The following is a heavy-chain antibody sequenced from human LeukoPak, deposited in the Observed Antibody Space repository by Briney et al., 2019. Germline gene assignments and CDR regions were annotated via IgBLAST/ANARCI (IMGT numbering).Heavy chain of an antibody. CDR2: ISAYNGNT. D-gene: IGHD2/OR15-2a*01. Sequence: ASVKVSCKASGYTFTSYGISWVRQAPGQGLEWMGWISAYNGNTNYAQKFQGRVTMTRDTSISTAYMELSRLRSDDTAVYYCARVPKSNRVHYWGQGTLVTVSS. CDR1: GYTFTSYG. J-gene: IGHJ4*02. V-gene: IGHV1-18*01. CDR3: ARVPKSNRVHY.